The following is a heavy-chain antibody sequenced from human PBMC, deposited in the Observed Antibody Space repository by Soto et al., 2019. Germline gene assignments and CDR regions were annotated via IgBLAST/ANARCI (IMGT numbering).Heavy chain of an antibody. D-gene: IGHD4-17*01. CDR1: GYTFTSYG. CDR2: ISAYNGNT. Sequence: ASVKVSCKASGYTFTSYGISWVRQAPGQGLEWMGWISAYNGNTNYAQKLQGRVTMTTDTSTSTAYMELRSLRSDDTAVYYCARKTHDYGDFIFQHWGQGTLVTVSS. V-gene: IGHV1-18*01. CDR3: ARKTHDYGDFIFQH. J-gene: IGHJ1*01.